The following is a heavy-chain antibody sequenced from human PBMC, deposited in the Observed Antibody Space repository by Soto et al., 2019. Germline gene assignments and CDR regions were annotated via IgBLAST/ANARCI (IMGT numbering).Heavy chain of an antibody. CDR3: ARVPLRDSSSWSLHYYYYYGMAV. Sequence: QVQLVQSGAEVKKPGASVKVSCKASGYTFTSYGISWVRQAPGQGLEWMGWISAYNGNTNYAQKLQGRVTMTTDTSSCTAYMELRSLRSDDTAVYYCARVPLRDSSSWSLHYYYYYGMAVWGQGTTVTVSS. J-gene: IGHJ6*02. CDR1: GYTFTSYG. CDR2: ISAYNGNT. D-gene: IGHD6-13*01. V-gene: IGHV1-18*01.